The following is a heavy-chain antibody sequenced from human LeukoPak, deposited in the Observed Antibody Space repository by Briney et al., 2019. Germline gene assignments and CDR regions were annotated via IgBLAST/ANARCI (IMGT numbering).Heavy chain of an antibody. J-gene: IGHJ6*03. CDR2: ISGSGGST. CDR3: AKDKTSSPYYMDV. CDR1: GFTFSSYA. Sequence: RGSLRLSCAASGFTFSSYAMSWVRQAPGKGLEWVSPISGSGGSTYYADSVKGRFTISRDNSKNTLYLQMNSLRAEDTAVYYCAKDKTSSPYYMDVWGKGTTVTVSS. D-gene: IGHD4-11*01. V-gene: IGHV3-23*01.